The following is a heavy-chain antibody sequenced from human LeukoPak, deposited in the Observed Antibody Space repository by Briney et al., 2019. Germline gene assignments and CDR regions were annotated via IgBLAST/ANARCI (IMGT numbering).Heavy chain of an antibody. CDR2: ISDDGRNK. CDR1: XXSFISYG. D-gene: IGHD4-17*01. CDR3: AKRPSDYGDYVTYFDY. Sequence: GGSLRLSCXASXXSFISYGMHWVRQAPGKGLEWVGVISDDGRNKKYADSVKGRFTISRDNSKDTLYLQMNSLRDEDTAVYYCAKRPSDYGDYVTYFDYWGQGTLVTVSS. V-gene: IGHV3-30*18. J-gene: IGHJ4*02.